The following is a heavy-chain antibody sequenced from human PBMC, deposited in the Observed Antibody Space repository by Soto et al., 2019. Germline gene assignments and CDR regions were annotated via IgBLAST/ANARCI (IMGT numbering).Heavy chain of an antibody. V-gene: IGHV3-23*01. CDR1: GFGFSSYA. J-gene: IGHJ4*02. Sequence: PGGSLRLSCAASGFGFSSYAMSWVRQAPGKGLEWVSGITAGGGSTNYADSVKGRFTISRDNSNNTLYLETNNLRAEDTAIYYCAKDRGGEYSTSRYFDYWGQGTLVTVSS. CDR3: AKDRGGEYSTSRYFDY. D-gene: IGHD3-16*01. CDR2: ITAGGGST.